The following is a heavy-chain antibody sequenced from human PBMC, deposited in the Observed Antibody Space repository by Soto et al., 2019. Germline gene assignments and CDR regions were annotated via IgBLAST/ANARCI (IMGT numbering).Heavy chain of an antibody. CDR3: AIAILQHRYYDYAMHF. D-gene: IGHD3-3*01. Sequence: EASVKVSCKASGYPFIDSYLHWVRQAPGQGLEWMGWIHPNGGDTISAQKFQGRVTLTRDTSINTAYMELTRLTSDDTAVYFCAIAILQHRYYDYAMHFCGQGTTVTVS. V-gene: IGHV1-2*02. J-gene: IGHJ6*02. CDR1: GYPFIDSY. CDR2: IHPNGGDT.